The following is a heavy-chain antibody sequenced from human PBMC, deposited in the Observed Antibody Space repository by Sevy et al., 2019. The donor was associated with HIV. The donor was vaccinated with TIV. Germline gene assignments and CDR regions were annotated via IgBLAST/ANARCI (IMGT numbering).Heavy chain of an antibody. CDR1: GFTFSSFA. V-gene: IGHV3-23*01. CDR2: ISGTGDYT. D-gene: IGHD5-18*01. Sequence: GGSLRLSCAASGFTFSSFAMGWVRQAPGKGLDWISGISGTGDYTYYADSVKGRFTISRDNSKNTLFLQMNSLRAEDTAIFYCATKMGGGSGMAFLVDYWGQGTLVTVSS. J-gene: IGHJ4*02. CDR3: ATKMGGGSGMAFLVDY.